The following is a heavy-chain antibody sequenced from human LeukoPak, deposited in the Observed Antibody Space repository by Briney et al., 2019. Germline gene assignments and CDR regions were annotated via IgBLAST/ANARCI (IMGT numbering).Heavy chain of an antibody. CDR2: LYSDGNT. J-gene: IGHJ4*02. CDR1: GFTVITND. D-gene: IGHD1-14*01. V-gene: IGHV3-53*01. CDR3: ARGVEPLAANTLAY. Sequence: AGGSLRLSCAASGFTVITNDMTWVRQAPGKGLEWVSVLYSDGNTKYADSVQGRFTISRDNSKNTLYLEMNSLSPDDTAVYYCARGVEPLAANTLAYWVQGTLVTVSS.